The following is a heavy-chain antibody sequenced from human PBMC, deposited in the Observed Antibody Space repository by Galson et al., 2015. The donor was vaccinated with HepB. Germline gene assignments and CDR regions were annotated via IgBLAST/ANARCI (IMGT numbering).Heavy chain of an antibody. CDR1: GFTFTNAW. J-gene: IGHJ6*02. Sequence: SLRLSCAASGFTFTNAWMSWVRQAPGKGLEWVGRIKSKTDGGTTDHAAPVKGRFTISRDDSQNTLYLQMNSLKTEDTAVYYCTTTNIKSLLHPRHSYYGMDVWGQGTTVTVSS. D-gene: IGHD2-15*01. V-gene: IGHV3-15*01. CDR3: TTTNIKSLLHPRHSYYGMDV. CDR2: IKSKTDGGTT.